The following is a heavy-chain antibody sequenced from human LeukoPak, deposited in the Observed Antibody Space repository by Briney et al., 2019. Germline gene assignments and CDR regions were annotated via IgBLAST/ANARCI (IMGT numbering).Heavy chain of an antibody. D-gene: IGHD4-17*01. V-gene: IGHV3-23*01. Sequence: QPGGSLRLSCAASGFTFSMYAMSWVRQAPGKGLEWVSVISVDGGGTYYADSVKGRFTISRDNSKNTLYLQMNSLRAEDTAVYYCAKDFYGDSNGNWFDPWGQGTLVTVSS. CDR1: GFTFSMYA. CDR2: ISVDGGGT. CDR3: AKDFYGDSNGNWFDP. J-gene: IGHJ5*02.